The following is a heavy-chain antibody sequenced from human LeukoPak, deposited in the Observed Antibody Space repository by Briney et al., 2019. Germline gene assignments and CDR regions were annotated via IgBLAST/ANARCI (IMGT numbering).Heavy chain of an antibody. CDR1: GFSFHTYA. CDR3: AKVIDYGALDACDI. CDR2: LSGSGQSP. V-gene: IGHV3-23*01. D-gene: IGHD4-17*01. Sequence: PGGSLRLSCAASGFSFHTYAMTWVRQAPGKGLEWVSSLSGSGQSPNYANSVLGRFSTSRDNAQQRLFLQMNNLRVDDTGTYYCAKVIDYGALDACDIWGQGTVVTVSS. J-gene: IGHJ3*02.